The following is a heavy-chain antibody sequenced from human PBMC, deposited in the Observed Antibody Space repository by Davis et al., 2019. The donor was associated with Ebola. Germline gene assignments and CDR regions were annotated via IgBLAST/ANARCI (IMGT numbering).Heavy chain of an antibody. J-gene: IGHJ3*02. D-gene: IGHD6-6*01. Sequence: AASVKVSCKASGYPFTSYRISWVRQAPGQGLEWMGWISAYNGNTNYAQKLQGRVTMTTDTSTSTAYMELRSLRSDDTAVYYCALEYSSSSDAFDIWGQGTMVTVSS. CDR1: GYPFTSYR. CDR3: ALEYSSSSDAFDI. CDR2: ISAYNGNT. V-gene: IGHV1-18*01.